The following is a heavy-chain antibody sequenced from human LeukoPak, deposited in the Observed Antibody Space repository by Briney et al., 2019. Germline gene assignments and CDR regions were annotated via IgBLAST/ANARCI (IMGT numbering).Heavy chain of an antibody. CDR3: ARILELRESYYFDY. V-gene: IGHV1-2*02. Sequence: ASVKVSCKASGYTFTGYYIHWVRQAPGQGLEWMGWINPNSGGTNYAQKFQGRVTMSRDTSISTAYMELSRLRSDDTAVYYCARILELRESYYFDYWGQGILVTVSS. CDR2: INPNSGGT. J-gene: IGHJ4*02. D-gene: IGHD1-7*01. CDR1: GYTFTGYY.